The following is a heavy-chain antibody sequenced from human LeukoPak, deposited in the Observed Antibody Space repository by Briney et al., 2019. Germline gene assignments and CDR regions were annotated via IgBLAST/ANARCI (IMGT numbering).Heavy chain of an antibody. CDR3: AGGISMVRGADY. V-gene: IGHV3-30*04. J-gene: IGHJ4*02. CDR2: ISYDGSNK. CDR1: GFTFRSYA. D-gene: IGHD3-10*01. Sequence: GGSLRLSCAASGFTFRSYAIHWVRQAPGKGLEWVAVISYDGSNKYYADSVKGRFTISRDNSKNSLYLQMNTLSADDTAVYFCAGGISMVRGADYWGQGTLVTVSS.